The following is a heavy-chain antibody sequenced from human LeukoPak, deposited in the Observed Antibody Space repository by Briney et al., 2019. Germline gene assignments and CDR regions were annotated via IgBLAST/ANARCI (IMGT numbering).Heavy chain of an antibody. V-gene: IGHV5-51*01. J-gene: IGHJ3*02. CDR1: GYNFTNFW. Sequence: GESLKISCKGFGYNFTNFWTGWVRQMPGKGLEWMGVINPADSETRYSPSFQGPVTISADKSMNTAYLQWTTVQASDTAMYYCARQRCVSGRCYHTNVFDIWGQGTMVTISS. D-gene: IGHD2-15*01. CDR3: ARQRCVSGRCYHTNVFDI. CDR2: INPADSET.